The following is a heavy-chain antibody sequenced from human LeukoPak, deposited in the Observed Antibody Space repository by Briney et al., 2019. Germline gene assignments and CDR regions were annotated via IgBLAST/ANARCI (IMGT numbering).Heavy chain of an antibody. D-gene: IGHD4-17*01. V-gene: IGHV3-23*01. CDR1: GFTFRNYA. CDR2: IRGSGASS. CDR3: GRDPNGDYVGAFDF. Sequence: AGGSLRLSCEASGFTFRNYAMTWVRQAPGKGLEWVSSIRGSGASSFYADSVKGRFAMSRDNSKSTLYLQMNSLRVGDTAVYYCGRDPNGDYVGAFDFGGQGTLVTVSS. J-gene: IGHJ3*01.